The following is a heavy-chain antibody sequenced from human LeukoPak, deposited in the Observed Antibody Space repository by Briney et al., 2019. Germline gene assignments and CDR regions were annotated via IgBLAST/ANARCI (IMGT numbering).Heavy chain of an antibody. D-gene: IGHD3-22*01. CDR1: GGSFSGYY. Sequence: PSETLSLTCAVYGGSFSGYYWSWIRQPPGKGLEWIGEINHSGSTNYNPSLKSRVTISVDTSKNQFSLKLSSVTAADTAVYYCARGPRITMIVVVITKPYNWFDPWGQGTLVTVSS. V-gene: IGHV4-34*01. J-gene: IGHJ5*02. CDR3: ARGPRITMIVVVITKPYNWFDP. CDR2: INHSGST.